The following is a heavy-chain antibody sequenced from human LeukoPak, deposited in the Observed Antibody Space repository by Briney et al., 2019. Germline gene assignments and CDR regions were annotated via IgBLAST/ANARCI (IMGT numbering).Heavy chain of an antibody. CDR3: ARGRTGAPHHPIDY. CDR1: GGSISSYY. Sequence: PSETLSLTCTVSGGSISSYYWSWIRQPPGKGLEWIGYIYYSGSTNYNPSLKSRVTISVDTSKNQFSLKLSSVTAADTAVYYCARGRTGAPHHPIDYWGQGTLVTVSS. CDR2: IYYSGST. V-gene: IGHV4-59*08. D-gene: IGHD1-14*01. J-gene: IGHJ4*02.